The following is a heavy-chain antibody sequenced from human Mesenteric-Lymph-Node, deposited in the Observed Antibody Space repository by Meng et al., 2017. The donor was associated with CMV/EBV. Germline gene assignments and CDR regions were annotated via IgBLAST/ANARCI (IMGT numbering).Heavy chain of an antibody. CDR1: AFTFNTYW. V-gene: IGHV3-7*01. CDR2: IKPDGSGT. CDR3: ARTKTYYDFWSSSYNPGIDY. J-gene: IGHJ4*02. Sequence: GGSLRLSCAASAFTFNTYWMSWVRQAPGEGLEWVANIKPDGSGTYYLDSVRGRFTISRDNAKNLLFLQMNYLRAEDTAVYYCARTKTYYDFWSSSYNPGIDYWGQGTLVTVSS. D-gene: IGHD3-3*01.